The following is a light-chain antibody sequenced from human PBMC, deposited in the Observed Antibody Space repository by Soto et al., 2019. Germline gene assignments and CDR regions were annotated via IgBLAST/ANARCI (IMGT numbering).Light chain of an antibody. CDR2: EVS. CDR3: CSYAGNNALM. J-gene: IGLJ3*02. Sequence: QSALTQPASVSGSRGQSITISCTGTSNNVGSYNFVSWYRQYPGKAPELIIYEVSQRPSTFFNRFSGSKSGNTASLTTSGLQSDDEADYYCCSYAGNNALMFGGGTKVTVL. CDR1: SNNVGSYNF. V-gene: IGLV2-23*02.